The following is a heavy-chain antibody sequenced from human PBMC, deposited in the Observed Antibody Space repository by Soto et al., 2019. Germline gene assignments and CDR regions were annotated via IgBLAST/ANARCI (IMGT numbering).Heavy chain of an antibody. Sequence: QLQLQESGPGLVKPSETLSLTCTVSGGSISSSSYYWGWIRQPPGKGLEWIGSIFYSGSTYYNPSLKRRATISVDTSKNQFSLKLSSVTAADTAVYYCARHLTYCSAGSCYSDFPYYGMDVWGQGTTVTVSS. D-gene: IGHD2-15*01. CDR3: ARHLTYCSAGSCYSDFPYYGMDV. CDR2: IFYSGST. CDR1: GGSISSSSYY. V-gene: IGHV4-39*01. J-gene: IGHJ6*02.